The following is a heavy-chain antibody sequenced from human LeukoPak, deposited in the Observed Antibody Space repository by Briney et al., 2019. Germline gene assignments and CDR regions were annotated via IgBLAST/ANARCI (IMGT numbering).Heavy chain of an antibody. D-gene: IGHD5-12*01. Sequence: PSETPSLTCTVSGGSISSYYWSWIRQPPGKGLEWIGYIYYSGSTNYNPSLKSRVTISVDTSKNQFSLKLSSVTAADTAVYYCARLNSGYDPGFDYWGQGTLVTVSS. V-gene: IGHV4-59*01. CDR1: GGSISSYY. CDR3: ARLNSGYDPGFDY. CDR2: IYYSGST. J-gene: IGHJ4*02.